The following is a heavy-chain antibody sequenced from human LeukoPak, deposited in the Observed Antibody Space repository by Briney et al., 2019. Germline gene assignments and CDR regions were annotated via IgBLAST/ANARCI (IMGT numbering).Heavy chain of an antibody. V-gene: IGHV3-11*04. Sequence: GGSLRLSCAVSGFTFSDYYMSWIRQAPGKGLEWVSYISSSGSTIKFADSVKGRFTISRDNAKNSLYLQMNSLRAEDTAVYYCATGAYCSSTSCYAFYYYYYMDVWGKGTTVTVAS. J-gene: IGHJ6*03. D-gene: IGHD2-2*01. CDR1: GFTFSDYY. CDR3: ATGAYCSSTSCYAFYYYYYMDV. CDR2: ISSSGSTI.